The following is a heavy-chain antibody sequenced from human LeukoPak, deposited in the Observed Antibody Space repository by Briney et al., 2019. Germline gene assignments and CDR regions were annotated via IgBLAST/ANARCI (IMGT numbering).Heavy chain of an antibody. V-gene: IGHV7-4-1*02. J-gene: IGHJ3*02. CDR3: ARACRATVTTLRAFDI. Sequence: ASVKVSCKASGYTFTSYAMNWVRQAPGQGLEWMGWINTNTGNTTYAQGFTGRFVFSLDTSVSTAYLQISSLKAEDTAVYYCARACRATVTTLRAFDIWGQGTMVTVP. CDR2: INTNTGNT. CDR1: GYTFTSYA. D-gene: IGHD4-17*01.